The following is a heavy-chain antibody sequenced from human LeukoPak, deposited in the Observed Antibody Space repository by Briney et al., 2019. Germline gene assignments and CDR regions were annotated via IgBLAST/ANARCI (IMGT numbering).Heavy chain of an antibody. CDR1: GFTLSSNY. J-gene: IGHJ4*02. V-gene: IGHV3-30*18. D-gene: IGHD3-22*01. Sequence: GGSLRLSCAASGFTLSSNYMSWVRQAPGKGLEWVAVISYDGSNKYYADSVKGRFTISRDNSKNTLYLQMNSLRAEDTAVYYCAKRADYYDSSGYDYWGQGTLVTVSS. CDR2: ISYDGSNK. CDR3: AKRADYYDSSGYDY.